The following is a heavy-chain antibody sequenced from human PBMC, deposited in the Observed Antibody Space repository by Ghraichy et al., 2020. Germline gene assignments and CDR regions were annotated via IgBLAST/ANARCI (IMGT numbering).Heavy chain of an antibody. J-gene: IGHJ4*02. V-gene: IGHV4-39*01. CDR1: GGFISTSSYY. Sequence: SETLSLTCTVSGGFISTSSYYWGWIRQPPGKGLEWIGSLYFDGATYYNSSLSSRVFISVDTSKNLFSLKLTSVTTKDTAVYFCAKGKRFNLNPEAFDSWGQGALVTVSS. CDR3: AKGKRFNLNPEAFDS. CDR2: LYFDGAT. D-gene: IGHD1-20*01.